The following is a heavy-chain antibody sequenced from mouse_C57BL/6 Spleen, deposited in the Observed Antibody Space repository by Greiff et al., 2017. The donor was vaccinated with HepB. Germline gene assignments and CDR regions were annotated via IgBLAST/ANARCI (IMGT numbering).Heavy chain of an antibody. CDR2: ISYDGSN. CDR1: GYSITSGYY. V-gene: IGHV3-6*01. CDR3: ARDWDNFDV. Sequence: EVKLQQSGPGLVKPSQSLSLTCSVTGYSITSGYYWNWIRQFPGNKLEWMGYISYDGSNNYNPSLKNRISITRDTSKNQFFLKLNSVTTEDTATYYCARDWDNFDVWGTGTTVTVSS. D-gene: IGHD4-1*01. J-gene: IGHJ1*03.